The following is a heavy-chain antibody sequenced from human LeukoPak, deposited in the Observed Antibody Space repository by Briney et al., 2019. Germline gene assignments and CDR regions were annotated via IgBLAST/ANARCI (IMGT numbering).Heavy chain of an antibody. V-gene: IGHV3-21*01. D-gene: IGHD6-19*01. CDR3: ARESDSSGWASALDY. CDR2: ISSSSTYR. J-gene: IGHJ4*02. Sequence: GGSLRLSCAASGFTFSSYSMSWVRQAPGKGLEWVSSISSSSTYRYYAASVKGRFTISRDNAKNSVYLQMNSLRAEDTAVYYCARESDSSGWASALDYWGQGTLVTVSS. CDR1: GFTFSSYS.